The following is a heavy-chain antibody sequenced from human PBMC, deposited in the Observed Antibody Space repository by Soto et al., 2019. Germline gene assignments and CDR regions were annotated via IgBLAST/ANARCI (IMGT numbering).Heavy chain of an antibody. V-gene: IGHV1-3*05. CDR1: GYTFTSYA. CDR2: INAGNGNT. Sequence: QVQLVQSGAEEKKPGASVKVSCKASGYTFTSYAMHWVRQAPGQRLEWMGWINAGNGNTKYAQKFQGRVTITRDTSASTAYMELSSLRSEDTAVYYCARGITLPTPLDYWGQGTLVTVSS. CDR3: ARGITLPTPLDY. J-gene: IGHJ4*02. D-gene: IGHD1-20*01.